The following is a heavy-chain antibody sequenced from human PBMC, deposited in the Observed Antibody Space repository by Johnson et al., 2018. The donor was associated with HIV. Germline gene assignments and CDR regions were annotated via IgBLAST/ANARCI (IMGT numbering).Heavy chain of an antibody. CDR2: ISWNSGSI. Sequence: VESGGGLVQPGRSLRLSCAASGFTFDDYAMHWVRQAPGKGLEWVSGISWNSGSIGYADSVKGRFTISRDNAKNSLYLQMNSLRAEDTALYYCAAIGGIGSSWSAAFDIWGQGTMVTVSS. V-gene: IGHV3-9*01. D-gene: IGHD6-13*01. J-gene: IGHJ3*02. CDR1: GFTFDDYA. CDR3: AAIGGIGSSWSAAFDI.